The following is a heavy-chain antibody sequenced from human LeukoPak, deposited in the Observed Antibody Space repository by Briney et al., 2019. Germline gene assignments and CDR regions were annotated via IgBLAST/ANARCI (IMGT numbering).Heavy chain of an antibody. D-gene: IGHD3-10*01. Sequence: GGSLRLSCAASGFSFSDYYMSWIRQAPGKGLEWVSYISSSGSTIYYADSVKGRFTISRDNAKNSLYLQMNSLRAEDTAVYYCASAQRKMAGEDYWGQGTLVTVSS. CDR3: ASAQRKMAGEDY. CDR1: GFSFSDYY. J-gene: IGHJ4*02. CDR2: ISSSGSTI. V-gene: IGHV3-11*01.